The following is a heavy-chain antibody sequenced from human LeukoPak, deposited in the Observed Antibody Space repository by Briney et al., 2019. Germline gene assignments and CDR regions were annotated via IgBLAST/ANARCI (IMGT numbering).Heavy chain of an antibody. J-gene: IGHJ6*02. CDR1: GGSFSGYY. V-gene: IGHV4-34*01. D-gene: IGHD3-22*01. CDR2: INHSGST. CDR3: ARVSHYDSSGPRLDYYYGMDV. Sequence: PSETLSLTCAVYGGSFSGYYWSWIRQPPGKGLEWIGEINHSGSTNYNPSLKSRVTISVDTSKNQFSLQLNSVTPEDTAVYYCARVSHYDSSGPRLDYYYGMDVWGQGTTVTVSS.